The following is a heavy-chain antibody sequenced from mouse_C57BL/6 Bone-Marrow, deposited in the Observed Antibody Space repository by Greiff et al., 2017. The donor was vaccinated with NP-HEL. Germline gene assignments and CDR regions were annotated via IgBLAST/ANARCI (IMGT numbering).Heavy chain of an antibody. D-gene: IGHD1-1*01. J-gene: IGHJ3*01. Sequence: EVQLQQSGAELVRPGASVKLSCTASGFNIKDDYMHWVKQRPEQGLEWIGWIDPENGDTESASKFQGKATITADTSSNTAYLQLSSLTSEDTAVYYCTPRGYYGSSSRVWFAYWGQGTLVTVSA. CDR1: GFNIKDDY. V-gene: IGHV14-4*01. CDR2: IDPENGDT. CDR3: TPRGYYGSSSRVWFAY.